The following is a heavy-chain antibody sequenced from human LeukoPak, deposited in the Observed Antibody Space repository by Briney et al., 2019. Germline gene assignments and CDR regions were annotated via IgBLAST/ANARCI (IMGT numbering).Heavy chain of an antibody. Sequence: SETLSLTCIVSGGSISSYYWSWIRQPPGKGLEWIGYIYTSGSTNYNPSLKSRVTISVDTSKNQFSLKLSSVTAADTAVYYCARRGGSSWYNNWFDPWGQGTLVTVSS. J-gene: IGHJ5*02. CDR1: GGSISSYY. CDR2: IYTSGST. V-gene: IGHV4-4*09. CDR3: ARRGGSSWYNNWFDP. D-gene: IGHD6-13*01.